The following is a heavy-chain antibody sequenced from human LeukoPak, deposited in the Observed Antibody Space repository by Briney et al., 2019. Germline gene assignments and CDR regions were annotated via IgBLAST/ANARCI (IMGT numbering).Heavy chain of an antibody. Sequence: SETLSLTCTVSGGSISSYYWSWIRQPPGKGLEWIGYIYYSGSTNYNPSLKSQVTISVDTSKNQFSLKLSSVTAADTAVYYCARASPGRGYSYGYGYYYYGMDVWGQGTTVTVSS. CDR1: GGSISSYY. CDR3: ARASPGRGYSYGYGYYYYGMDV. V-gene: IGHV4-59*01. D-gene: IGHD5-18*01. CDR2: IYYSGST. J-gene: IGHJ6*02.